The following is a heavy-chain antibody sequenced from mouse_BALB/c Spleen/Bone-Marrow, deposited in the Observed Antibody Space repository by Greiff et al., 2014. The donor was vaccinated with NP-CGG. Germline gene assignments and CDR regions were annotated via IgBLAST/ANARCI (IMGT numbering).Heavy chain of an antibody. J-gene: IGHJ4*01. CDR1: GYTFTSYT. CDR2: INPSSNYT. V-gene: IGHV1-4*01. Sequence: VMLVESXAEPARPGASLKMSCRTSGYTFTSYTVHWIKQRPGQGLEWIGYINPSSNYTNYNQKFKDKATLTADKSSNTAYMQLSSLTSEDSAVYYCARSMIIYFAMDYWGQGTSVTVSA. CDR3: ARSMIIYFAMDY. D-gene: IGHD2-3*01.